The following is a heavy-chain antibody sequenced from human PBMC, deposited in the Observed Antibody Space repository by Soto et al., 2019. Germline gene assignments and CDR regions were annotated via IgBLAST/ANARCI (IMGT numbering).Heavy chain of an antibody. CDR3: AREWSGYDYYYYYYMDV. D-gene: IGHD5-12*01. CDR2: ISSSSSTI. J-gene: IGHJ6*03. V-gene: IGHV3-48*01. CDR1: GFTFSSYS. Sequence: EVQLVESGGGLVQPGGSLRLSCAASGFTFSSYSMNWVRQAPGKGLEWVSYISSSSSTIYYADSVKGRFTISRDNAKNSLDLQMNSLRAEDTAVYYCAREWSGYDYYYYYYMDVWGKGTTVTVSS.